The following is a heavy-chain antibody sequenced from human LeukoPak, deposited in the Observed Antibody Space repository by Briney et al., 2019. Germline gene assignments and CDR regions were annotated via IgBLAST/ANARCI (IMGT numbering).Heavy chain of an antibody. J-gene: IGHJ4*02. Sequence: GASVKVSCKASGYTFTSYAMHWVRQAPGQRLECMGWINTGNGNTEYSQKFQGRVTITRDTSASTAYMDLSSLRSEDTAVYYCARNTETAIPLPYYFDYWGQGTLVTVPS. D-gene: IGHD2-21*02. CDR3: ARNTETAIPLPYYFDY. CDR2: INTGNGNT. CDR1: GYTFTSYA. V-gene: IGHV1-3*04.